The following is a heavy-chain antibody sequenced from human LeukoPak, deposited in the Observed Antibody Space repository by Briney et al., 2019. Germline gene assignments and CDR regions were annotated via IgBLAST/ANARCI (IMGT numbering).Heavy chain of an antibody. CDR3: AKDHKILRQQLACDY. CDR1: GFTFSSYG. CDR2: ISYDGSNK. D-gene: IGHD6-13*01. J-gene: IGHJ4*02. Sequence: GGSLRLSCAASGFTFSSYGMHWVRQAPGKGLEWVAVISYDGSNKYYADSVKGRFTISRDNSKNTLYLQMNSLRAEDTAVYYCAKDHKILRQQLACDYWGQGTLVTVSS. V-gene: IGHV3-30*18.